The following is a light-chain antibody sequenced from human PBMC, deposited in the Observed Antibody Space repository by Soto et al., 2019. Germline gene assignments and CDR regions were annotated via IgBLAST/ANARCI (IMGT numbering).Light chain of an antibody. CDR3: SSYTSRSTWV. J-gene: IGLJ3*02. CDR2: EVS. Sequence: QSVLTQPASVSGSPGQSITISCTGTSSDVGGYNYVSWYQQHPGKAPKLMIYEVSNRPSGVSNRFSGSKSGNTASLTISGIQAEDEADYSCSSYTSRSTWVFGGGTKLTVL. V-gene: IGLV2-14*01. CDR1: SSDVGGYNY.